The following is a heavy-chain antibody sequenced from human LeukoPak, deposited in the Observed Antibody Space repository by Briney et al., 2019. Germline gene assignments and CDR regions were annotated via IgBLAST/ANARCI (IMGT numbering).Heavy chain of an antibody. V-gene: IGHV1-18*01. D-gene: IGHD3-22*01. CDR2: ISAYNGNT. J-gene: IGHJ6*02. CDR1: GYTFTSYG. Sequence: ASVKVSCKASGYTFTSYGISWVRQAPGQGLKWMGWISAYNGNTNYAQKLQGRVTITTDTSTSTAYMVLRSLRSDDTAVYYWARIRTYYYDSSTLLNYYGMDVWGQGTTVTVSS. CDR3: ARIRTYYYDSSTLLNYYGMDV.